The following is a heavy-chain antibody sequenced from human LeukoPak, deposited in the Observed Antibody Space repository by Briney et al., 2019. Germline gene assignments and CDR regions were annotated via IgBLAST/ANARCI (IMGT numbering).Heavy chain of an antibody. CDR2: IHPDGGVK. J-gene: IGHJ4*02. D-gene: IGHD2-15*01. CDR3: ASTFPYCSGGTCAL. V-gene: IGHV3-7*01. CDR1: GLTFGSYW. Sequence: PGGSLRPSCAASGLTFGSYWMSWVRQAPGKGLEWVANIHPDGGVKNYVDSVKGRFTIARDNAANSLYLQVHSLRAEDSAVYYCASTFPYCSGGTCALGGQGTLVTVSS.